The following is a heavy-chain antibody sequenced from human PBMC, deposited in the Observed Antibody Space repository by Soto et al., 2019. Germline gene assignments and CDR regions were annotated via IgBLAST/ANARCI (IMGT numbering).Heavy chain of an antibody. V-gene: IGHV3-15*01. CDR2: IKSKTDGGTT. CDR3: TTAQFVVVPAAMLSHLPLDC. CDR1: GFTFSNAW. J-gene: IGHJ4*02. D-gene: IGHD2-2*01. Sequence: EVQLVESGGGLVKPGGSLRLSCAASGFTFSNAWMSWVRQAPGKGLEWVGRIKSKTDGGTTDYAAPVKGRVTISRDESKNTLYLQMNSLKTEDTAVYYCTTAQFVVVPAAMLSHLPLDCWGQGPLVTVSS.